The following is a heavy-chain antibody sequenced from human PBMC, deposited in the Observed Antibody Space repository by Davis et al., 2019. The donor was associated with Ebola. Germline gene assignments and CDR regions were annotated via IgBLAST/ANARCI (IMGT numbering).Heavy chain of an antibody. CDR2: IIPLFRTP. CDR3: ATAAHDFGGNYYYNMDV. D-gene: IGHD4-23*01. V-gene: IGHV1-69*13. J-gene: IGHJ6*02. CDR1: GGTFSNYA. Sequence: SVKVSCKTSGGTFSNYAISWVRQAPGHGLEWLGGIIPLFRTPDYPQSLQRRVTITADESTSTAYMELTSLRSEDTAVYYCATAAHDFGGNYYYNMDVWGQGTTVTVSS.